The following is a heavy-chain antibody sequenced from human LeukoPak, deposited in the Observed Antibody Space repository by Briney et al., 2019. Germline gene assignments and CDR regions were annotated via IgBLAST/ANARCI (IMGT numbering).Heavy chain of an antibody. V-gene: IGHV3-30*03. CDR2: ITYDGSNK. D-gene: IGHD6-13*01. CDR1: GFTFSSYG. J-gene: IGHJ4*02. Sequence: GRSLRLSCAASGFTFSSYGMHWVRQAPSKGLEWVALITYDGSNKYYADSVKGRFTISRDNAKNSLYLQMNSLRAEDTAVYYCARDSFRKAAEQNWGQGTLVTVSS. CDR3: ARDSFRKAAEQN.